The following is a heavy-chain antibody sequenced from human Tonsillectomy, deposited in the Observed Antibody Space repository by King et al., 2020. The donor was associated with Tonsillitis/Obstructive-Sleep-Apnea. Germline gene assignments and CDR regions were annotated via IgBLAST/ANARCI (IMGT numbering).Heavy chain of an antibody. V-gene: IGHV3-7*04. CDR2: IKEDGGEK. J-gene: IGHJ4*02. Sequence: VQLVESGGGLVQPGGSLRLSCEDSGFTFSRNWMTWVRQAPGKGLEWGANIKEDGGEKYFMDSVKGRFTISRDNAKHSLYLQMNSLRDEDPAVCYCARDQGYSGSFYDYWGQGALVIVSS. CDR1: GFTFSRNW. CDR3: ARDQGYSGSFYDY. D-gene: IGHD1-26*01.